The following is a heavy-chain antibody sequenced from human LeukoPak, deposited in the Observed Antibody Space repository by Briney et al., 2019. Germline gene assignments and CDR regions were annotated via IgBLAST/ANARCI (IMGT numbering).Heavy chain of an antibody. D-gene: IGHD5-18*01. CDR1: GFTFSSYE. J-gene: IGHJ6*03. CDR2: ISSSGGTI. V-gene: IGHV3-48*03. CDR3: ARVSDSYGYGYFYYYMDV. Sequence: PGGSLRLSCAASGFTFSSYEMNWVRQAPGKGLEWVSYISSSGGTIYYADSVKGRFTISRDNAKNSLYLQMNTLRAEDTAIYYCARVSDSYGYGYFYYYMDVWGKGTTVTISS.